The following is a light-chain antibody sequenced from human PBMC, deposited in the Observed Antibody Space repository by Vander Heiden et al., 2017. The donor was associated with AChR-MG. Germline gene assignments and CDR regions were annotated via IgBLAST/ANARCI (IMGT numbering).Light chain of an antibody. CDR3: TSYTSGKSPSVV. Sequence: QSAPTPSASVSGSPGQSITISCTGATSNIDDYRYVSWYQQYPGKAPKLIIYDVTKRPSAVSDRFSGSKSGNTASLTISGLQAADEANYYCTSYTSGKSPSVVFGRGTKLTVL. V-gene: IGLV2-14*01. J-gene: IGLJ2*01. CDR1: TSNIDDYRY. CDR2: DVT.